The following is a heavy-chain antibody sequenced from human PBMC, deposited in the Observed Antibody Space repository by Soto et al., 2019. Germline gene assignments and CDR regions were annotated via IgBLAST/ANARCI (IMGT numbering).Heavy chain of an antibody. D-gene: IGHD3-22*01. CDR1: GGSISSSSYY. Sequence: SETLSLTCTVSGGSISSSSYYWGWIRQPPGRGLEWIGSIYYSGSTYYNPSLKSRVTISVDTSKNQFSLKLSSVTAADTAVYYCARAPPTRGYYDSSGYPDYWGQGTLVTVS. CDR3: ARAPPTRGYYDSSGYPDY. J-gene: IGHJ4*02. CDR2: IYYSGST. V-gene: IGHV4-39*01.